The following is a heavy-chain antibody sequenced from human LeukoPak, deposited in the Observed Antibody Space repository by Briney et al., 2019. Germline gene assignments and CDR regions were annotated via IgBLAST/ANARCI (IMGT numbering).Heavy chain of an antibody. J-gene: IGHJ4*02. CDR2: ISTYNGHT. Sequence: AAVTVSCLHSAYSFSDYGMRLLGQAPGPPREWVGGISTYNGHTNYAQNLQGRVAMTTDTSTSTAYMELRSLRSDDTAVYYCARDCDRSGYYCYWGQGTLVTVSS. D-gene: IGHD3-22*01. CDR1: AYSFSDYG. V-gene: IGHV1-18*01. CDR3: ARDCDRSGYYCY.